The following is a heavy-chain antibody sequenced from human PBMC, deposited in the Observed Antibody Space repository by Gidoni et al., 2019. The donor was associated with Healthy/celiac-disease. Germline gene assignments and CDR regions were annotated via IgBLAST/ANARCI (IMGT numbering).Heavy chain of an antibody. V-gene: IGHV4-39*01. CDR2: IYYSGST. CDR3: ARRRGRIAVAEVDY. J-gene: IGHJ4*02. Sequence: QLQLQESGPGLVKPSETLSLTCTVSGGSISSSSYYWGWIRQPPGKGLEWIGSIYYSGSTYYNPSLKSRVTISVDTSKNQFSLKLSSVTAADTAVYYCARRRGRIAVAEVDYWGQGTLVTVSS. D-gene: IGHD6-19*01. CDR1: GGSISSSSYY.